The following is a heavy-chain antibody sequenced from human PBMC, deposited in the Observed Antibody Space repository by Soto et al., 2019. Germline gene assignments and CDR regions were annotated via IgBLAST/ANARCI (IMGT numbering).Heavy chain of an antibody. CDR2: ISHKSSAI. V-gene: IGHV3-48*02. CDR3: ARDPYSSTTVTIMEY. D-gene: IGHD4-17*01. J-gene: IGHJ4*02. Sequence: VQLVESGGGLVQPGGSLRLSCAASGFTFSNYAMNWVRQAPGKGLEWVSYISHKSSAIYHADSVKGRFTISRDNAKNSLYLQMNSLRDEDTAVYYCARDPYSSTTVTIMEYWGQGTLVTVSS. CDR1: GFTFSNYA.